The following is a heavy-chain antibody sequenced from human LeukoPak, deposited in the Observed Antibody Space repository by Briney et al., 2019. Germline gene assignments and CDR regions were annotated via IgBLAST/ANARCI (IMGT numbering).Heavy chain of an antibody. J-gene: IGHJ4*02. D-gene: IGHD3-3*01. CDR3: ARYPAYDFWSGYYEGGEFDY. V-gene: IGHV4-39*07. Sequence: SETLSLTCTVSGGSTSSSSYYWGWIRQPPGKGLEWIGCIYYSGSTYYIPSLKSRVTISVDTSKNQFSLKLSSVTAADTAVYYCARYPAYDFWSGYYEGGEFDYWGQGTLVTVSS. CDR2: IYYSGST. CDR1: GGSTSSSSYY.